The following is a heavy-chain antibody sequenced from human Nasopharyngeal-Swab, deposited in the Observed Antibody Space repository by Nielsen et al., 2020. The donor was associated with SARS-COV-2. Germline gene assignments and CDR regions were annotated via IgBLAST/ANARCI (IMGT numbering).Heavy chain of an antibody. J-gene: IGHJ3*02. CDR2: IYHSGST. Sequence: WIRQPPGKGLEWIGEIYHSGSTNYNPSLKSRVTISVDKSKNQFSPKLSSVTAADTAVYYCARRPGGIAAAGDAFDIWGQGTMVTVSS. V-gene: IGHV4-4*02. D-gene: IGHD6-13*01. CDR3: ARRPGGIAAAGDAFDI.